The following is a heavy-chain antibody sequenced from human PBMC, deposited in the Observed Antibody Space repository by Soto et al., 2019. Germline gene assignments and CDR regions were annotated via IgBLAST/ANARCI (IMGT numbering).Heavy chain of an antibody. CDR2: IYYSGST. V-gene: IGHV4-30-4*01. D-gene: IGHD5-18*01. CDR1: GGSISSGDYY. CDR3: AREGGGARGYTYSLRWFFDL. Sequence: PSETLSLTCTVSGGSISSGDYYWSWIRQPPGKGLEWIGWIYYSGSTYYNPCLKSRVTISVDRCKNKFSRTLSSGNAADTAAYYCAREGGGARGYTYSLRWFFDLWGRGTLVPVSS. J-gene: IGHJ2*01.